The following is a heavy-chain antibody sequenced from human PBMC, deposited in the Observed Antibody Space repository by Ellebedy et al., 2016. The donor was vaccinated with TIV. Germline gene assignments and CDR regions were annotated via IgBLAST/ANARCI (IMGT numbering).Heavy chain of an antibody. CDR3: ARQDFYGLGRDAFDV. CDR1: GYTFTNYW. D-gene: IGHD3-10*01. Sequence: KVSCKGSGYTFTNYWITWVRQMPGKGLEWMGRIDPSDSYTNYSPSFQGHVTMSVDKSIGTAYLQWSSLKTSDIAMYYCARQDFYGLGRDAFDVWGQGTMVTVSS. J-gene: IGHJ3*01. CDR2: IDPSDSYT. V-gene: IGHV5-10-1*01.